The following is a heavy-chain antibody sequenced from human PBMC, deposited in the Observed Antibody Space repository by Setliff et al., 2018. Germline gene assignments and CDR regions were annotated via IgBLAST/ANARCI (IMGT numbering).Heavy chain of an antibody. Sequence: ETLSLTCTVSGGSISSSSYYWGWIRQPPGKGLEWIGSIYYSGSTYYNPSLKSRVTISVDTSKNQFSLKLSSVTAADTAVYCCARDRITIFGVVIPFDYWGQGTLVTVSS. CDR2: IYYSGST. CDR3: ARDRITIFGVVIPFDY. D-gene: IGHD3-3*01. CDR1: GGSISSSSYY. J-gene: IGHJ4*02. V-gene: IGHV4-39*07.